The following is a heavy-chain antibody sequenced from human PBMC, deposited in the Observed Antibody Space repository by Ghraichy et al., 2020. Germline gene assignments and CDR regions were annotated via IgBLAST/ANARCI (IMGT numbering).Heavy chain of an antibody. CDR2: ISGSGGST. V-gene: IGHV3-23*01. D-gene: IGHD1-26*01. Sequence: GGSLRLSCAASGFTFSSYAMSWVRQAPGKGLEWVSAISGSGGSTYYADSVKGRFTISRDNSKNTLYLQMNSLRAEDTAVYYCAKDIEPGGSYSWLENDAFDIWGQGTMVTVSS. J-gene: IGHJ3*02. CDR3: AKDIEPGGSYSWLENDAFDI. CDR1: GFTFSSYA.